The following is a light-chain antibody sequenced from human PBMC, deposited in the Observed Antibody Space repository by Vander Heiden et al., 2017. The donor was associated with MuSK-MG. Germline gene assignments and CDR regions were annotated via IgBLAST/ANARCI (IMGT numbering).Light chain of an antibody. V-gene: IGKV1-27*01. Sequence: DIQLTQSPSSLSASVGDRVTITCRVSQGSSTYLNWYRQKPGKVPILLIYSASILQSGVSSRFSGSGSGTDFTLTLSSLQPEDVATDYGRRTANAPWTFGQGTKVEIK. CDR2: SAS. CDR3: RRTANAPWT. J-gene: IGKJ1*01. CDR1: QGSSTY.